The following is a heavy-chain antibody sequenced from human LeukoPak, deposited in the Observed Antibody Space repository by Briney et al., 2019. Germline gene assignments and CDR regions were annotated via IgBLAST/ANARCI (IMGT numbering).Heavy chain of an antibody. CDR3: ARGMYSSSWYGYYYYYYGMDV. V-gene: IGHV4-4*02. J-gene: IGHJ6*02. D-gene: IGHD6-13*01. CDR2: IYHSGST. Sequence: PSETLSLTCAVSGGSISSSNWWSWVRQPPGKGLEWIGEIYHSGSTNYNPSLKSRVTISVDTSKNQFSLKLSSVTAADTAVYYCARGMYSSSWYGYYYYYYGMDVWGQGTTVTVSS. CDR1: GGSISSSNW.